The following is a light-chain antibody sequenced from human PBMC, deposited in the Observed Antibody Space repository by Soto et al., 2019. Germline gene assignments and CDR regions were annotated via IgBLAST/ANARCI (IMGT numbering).Light chain of an antibody. CDR3: QQYGRPPYT. CDR1: QSLYFSF. J-gene: IGKJ5*01. Sequence: EIVLTQSPGTLSLSPGERATLSCRASQSLYFSFLAWYQQKSGQAPRLLIHGAISRAAGIPARFSGRDSEKDFTLIIDAVEPEDSAVYYCQQYGRPPYTFGRGTRLEI. CDR2: GAI. V-gene: IGKV3-20*01.